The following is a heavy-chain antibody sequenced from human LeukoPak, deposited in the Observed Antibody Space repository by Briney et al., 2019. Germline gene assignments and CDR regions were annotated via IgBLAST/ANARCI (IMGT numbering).Heavy chain of an antibody. CDR1: GGSFSGYY. CDR2: INHSGST. V-gene: IGHV4-34*01. D-gene: IGHD3-16*02. Sequence: PSETLSLTCAVYGGSFSGYYWSWIRQPPGKGLEWIGEINHSGSTNYNPSLKSRVTISVDTSKNRFSLKLSSVTAADTAVYYCARGLYDYVWGSYRYTFVFDYWGQGTLVTVPS. CDR3: ARGLYDYVWGSYRYTFVFDY. J-gene: IGHJ4*02.